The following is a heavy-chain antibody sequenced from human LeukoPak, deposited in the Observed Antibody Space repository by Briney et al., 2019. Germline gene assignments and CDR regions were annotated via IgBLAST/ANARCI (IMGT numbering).Heavy chain of an antibody. CDR1: GFTFSKYW. J-gene: IGHJ4*02. D-gene: IGHD3-22*01. Sequence: GGSLRLSCAASGFTFSKYWLHWLRQAPGKGLVWVSRINPDDKSASYADSVKGRFTIARDDARKTLYLQMNSLRIEDAAVYYCMGGRGWLPENWGQGTLVTVSS. V-gene: IGHV3-74*01. CDR3: MGGRGWLPEN. CDR2: INPDDKSA.